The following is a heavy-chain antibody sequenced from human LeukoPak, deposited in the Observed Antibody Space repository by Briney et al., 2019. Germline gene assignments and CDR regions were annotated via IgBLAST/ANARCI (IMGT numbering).Heavy chain of an antibody. CDR2: ISYDGSNK. J-gene: IGHJ4*02. Sequence: GGSLRLSCAASGFTFSSYAMHWVRQAPGKGPEWVAVISYDGSNKYYADSVKGRFTISRDNSKNTLYLQMNSLRAEDTAVYYCARAGYSYGPFAYWGQGTLVTVSS. CDR1: GFTFSSYA. CDR3: ARAGYSYGPFAY. V-gene: IGHV3-30-3*01. D-gene: IGHD5-18*01.